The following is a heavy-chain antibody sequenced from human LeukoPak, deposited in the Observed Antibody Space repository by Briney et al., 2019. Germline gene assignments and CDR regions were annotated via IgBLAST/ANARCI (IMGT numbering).Heavy chain of an antibody. J-gene: IGHJ4*02. V-gene: IGHV1-69*02. CDR1: GGTFSSYT. D-gene: IGHD3-10*01. CDR2: IIPILGIA. CDR3: GRDPYYGSGSTNDY. Sequence: SVKVSCKASGGTFSSYTISGVRQAPGQGLEWMGRIIPILGIANYAQKFQGRVTITADKSTSTAYMELSSLRSEDTASYYCGRDPYYGSGSTNDYSCEGDPDTVSS.